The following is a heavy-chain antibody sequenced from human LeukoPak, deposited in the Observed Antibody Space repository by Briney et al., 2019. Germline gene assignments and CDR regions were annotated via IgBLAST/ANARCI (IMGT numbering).Heavy chain of an antibody. CDR1: GGTFSSYA. V-gene: IGHV1-2*02. CDR3: ARRAQHPLDAFDI. D-gene: IGHD2-2*01. Sequence: ASVKVSCKASGGTFSSYAISWVRQAPGQGLEWMGWINPNSGGTNYAQKFQGRVTMTRDTSISTAYMELSRLRSDDTAVYYCARRAQHPLDAFDIWGQGTMVTVSS. CDR2: INPNSGGT. J-gene: IGHJ3*02.